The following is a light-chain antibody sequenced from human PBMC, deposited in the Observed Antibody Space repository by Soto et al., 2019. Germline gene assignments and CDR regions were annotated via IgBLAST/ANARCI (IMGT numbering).Light chain of an antibody. CDR3: SSYTSISTYV. J-gene: IGLJ1*01. CDR2: DVS. V-gene: IGLV2-14*03. CDR1: SSDVGGYDF. Sequence: QSALTQPASVSGSPGQSITISCTGTSSDVGGYDFVSWYQHHPGKAPRLMIYDVSHRPSGVSDRFSASKSGNTASLTISGLRAEDDADYYCSSYTSISTYVFGTGTKVTVL.